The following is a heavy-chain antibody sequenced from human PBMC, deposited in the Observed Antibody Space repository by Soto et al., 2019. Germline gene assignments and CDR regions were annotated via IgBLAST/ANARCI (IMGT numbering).Heavy chain of an antibody. CDR3: ARGGYSSGWLFNFDP. Sequence: EVQLVQSGAEVRKPGESLRISCEGSGYNFTSYWISWVRQMPGKGLEWMGKIDPSDSYINYSPSFQGHVTISADKSISTAYLLWSSLKASDTAMYYCARGGYSSGWLFNFDPWGQGTLVTVSS. V-gene: IGHV5-10-1*01. CDR1: GYNFTSYW. CDR2: IDPSDSYI. D-gene: IGHD6-19*01. J-gene: IGHJ5*02.